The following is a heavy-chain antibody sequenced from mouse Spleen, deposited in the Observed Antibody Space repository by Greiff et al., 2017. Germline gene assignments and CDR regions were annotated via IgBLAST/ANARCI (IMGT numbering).Heavy chain of an antibody. D-gene: IGHD2-2*01. CDR3: ARRGNFGYDDAWFAY. J-gene: IGHJ3*01. CDR2: INPYNGGT. Sequence: EVQLQQSGPVLVKPGASVKMSCKASGYTFTDYYMNWVKQSHGKSLEWIGVINPYNGGTSYNQKFKGKATLTVDKSSSTAYMELNSLTSEDSAVYYCARRGNFGYDDAWFAYWGQGTLVTVSA. V-gene: IGHV1-19*01. CDR1: GYTFTDYY.